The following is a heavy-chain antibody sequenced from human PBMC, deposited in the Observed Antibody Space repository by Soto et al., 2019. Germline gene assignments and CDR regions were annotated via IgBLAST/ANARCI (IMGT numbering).Heavy chain of an antibody. CDR1: GYTFTSYA. Sequence: QVQLVQSGAEVKKPGASVKVSCKASGYTFTSYAMHWVRQAPGQRLEWMGWINAGNGNTKYSQKYQGRVTITRDTSASTAYMELSSLRSEDTAVYYCARVDFLISENWFDPWGQGTLVTVSS. CDR3: ARVDFLISENWFDP. V-gene: IGHV1-3*01. J-gene: IGHJ5*02. CDR2: INAGNGNT. D-gene: IGHD3-9*01.